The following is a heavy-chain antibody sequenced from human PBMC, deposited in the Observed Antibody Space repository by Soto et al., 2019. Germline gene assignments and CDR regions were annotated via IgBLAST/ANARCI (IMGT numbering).Heavy chain of an antibody. CDR1: GYTFTSYA. CDR2: INAGNGNT. D-gene: IGHD6-13*01. J-gene: IGHJ5*02. Sequence: PAASVKVSCKASGYTFTSYAMHWVRQAPGQRLEWMGWINAGNGNTKYSQKFQGRVTITRDTSASTAYMELSSLRSEDTAVYYCARDYSNRIAAADNPHWFDPWGQGTLVTVAS. CDR3: ARDYSNRIAAADNPHWFDP. V-gene: IGHV1-3*01.